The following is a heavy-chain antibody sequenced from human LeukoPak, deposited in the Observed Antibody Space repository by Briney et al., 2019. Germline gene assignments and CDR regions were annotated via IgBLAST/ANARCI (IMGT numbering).Heavy chain of an antibody. CDR3: ARDPRGSEYSHFDS. V-gene: IGHV3-7*01. J-gene: IGHJ4*02. D-gene: IGHD3-10*01. CDR1: GFTFSSSY. CDR2: IKQDGNEK. Sequence: GVSLRLSCAASGFTFSSSYMSWVRQAPGKGVEWVANIKQDGNEKHYVNSVKGRFTIPRDNAKSSLYLQMNSLRAEDTAVYYCARDPRGSEYSHFDSWGQGTQVTVSS.